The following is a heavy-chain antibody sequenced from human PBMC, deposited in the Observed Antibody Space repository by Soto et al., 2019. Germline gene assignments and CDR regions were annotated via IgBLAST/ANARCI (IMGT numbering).Heavy chain of an antibody. CDR3: AHTRGPYSGSYYYFDY. V-gene: IGHV2-5*02. CDR2: IYWDEDK. Sequence: SGPTLVNPTQTLTLTCTFSGFSLTTSGVGVGWIRQPPGKALEWLALIYWDEDKRYSPSLKGRLTITKDTSKNQVVLTMTNMDPVDTATYYCAHTRGPYSGSYYYFDYWGQGTLVTVSS. J-gene: IGHJ4*02. D-gene: IGHD1-26*01. CDR1: GFSLTTSGVG.